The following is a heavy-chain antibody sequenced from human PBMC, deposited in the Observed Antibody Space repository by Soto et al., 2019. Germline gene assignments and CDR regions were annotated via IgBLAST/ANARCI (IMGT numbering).Heavy chain of an antibody. J-gene: IGHJ6*04. D-gene: IGHD6-19*01. CDR1: GGTFSSYA. Sequence: QVQLVQSGAEVKKPGSSVKVSCKASGGTFSSYAISWVRQAPGQGLEWMGGIIPIFGTANYAQKFQGRVTITADESTSTAYMGLRSRSSEDTAVYYCARWWLVHPGTGVWAYGRDVWGEGTTVAVSS. CDR2: IIPIFGTA. V-gene: IGHV1-69*01. CDR3: ARWWLVHPGTGVWAYGRDV.